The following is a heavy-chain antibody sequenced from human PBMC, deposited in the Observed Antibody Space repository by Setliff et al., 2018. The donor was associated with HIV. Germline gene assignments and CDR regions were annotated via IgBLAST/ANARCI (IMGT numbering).Heavy chain of an antibody. Sequence: SATLSLTCPVSDGSIRRTSYYWGWIRQPPGRGLEWIGSVYYTGRTYYNPSLKSRVPISVDTSKKQFSLKLRSVTAADTAMYYCARRRCSAASCPDNSWNWLDPWGQGTLVTVSS. CDR2: VYYTGRT. J-gene: IGHJ5*02. CDR3: ARRRCSAASCPDNSWNWLDP. D-gene: IGHD2-15*01. CDR1: DGSIRRTSYY. V-gene: IGHV4-39*01.